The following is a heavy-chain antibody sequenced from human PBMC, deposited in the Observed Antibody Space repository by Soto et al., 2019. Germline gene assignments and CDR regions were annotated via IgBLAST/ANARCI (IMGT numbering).Heavy chain of an antibody. Sequence: QVQLQESGPGLVKPSQTLSLTCTVSGGSISSGGYYWSWIRQHPGKGLEWIGYIYYSGSTYYNPSLEIRVTISVDTSKNQFSLKLSSVTAADTAVYYCARVCGGDCHYGMDVWGQGTTVTVSS. V-gene: IGHV4-31*03. CDR3: ARVCGGDCHYGMDV. D-gene: IGHD2-21*02. J-gene: IGHJ6*02. CDR2: IYYSGST. CDR1: GGSISSGGYY.